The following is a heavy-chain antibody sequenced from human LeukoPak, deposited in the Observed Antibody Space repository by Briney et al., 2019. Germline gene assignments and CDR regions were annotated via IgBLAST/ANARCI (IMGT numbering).Heavy chain of an antibody. CDR1: GGSFSGYY. D-gene: IGHD3-10*01. CDR3: ARDRPSLLWFGELSNWFDP. Sequence: PSETLSLTCAVYGGSFSGYYWSWIRQPPGKGLEWIGEINHSGSTNYNPSLKSRVTISVDTSKNQFSLKLSSVTAADTAVYYCARDRPSLLWFGELSNWFDPWGQGTLVTVSS. V-gene: IGHV4-34*01. J-gene: IGHJ5*02. CDR2: INHSGST.